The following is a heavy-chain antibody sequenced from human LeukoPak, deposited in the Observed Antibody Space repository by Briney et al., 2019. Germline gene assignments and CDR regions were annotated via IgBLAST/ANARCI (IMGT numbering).Heavy chain of an antibody. J-gene: IGHJ4*02. Sequence: GRSLRLSCAASGFNFNAYAMHWVRQAPGKGLEWVSGISWNNGLIGYADSVKGRFTISRDNSKNTLYLQMNSLRAEDTAVYYCARDEQHGELSYWGQGTLVTVSS. V-gene: IGHV3-9*01. CDR3: ARDEQHGELSY. D-gene: IGHD3-10*01. CDR1: GFNFNAYA. CDR2: ISWNNGLI.